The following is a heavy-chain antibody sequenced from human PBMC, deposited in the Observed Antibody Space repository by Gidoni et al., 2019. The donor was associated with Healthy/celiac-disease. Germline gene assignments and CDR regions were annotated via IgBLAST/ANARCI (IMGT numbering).Heavy chain of an antibody. D-gene: IGHD4-17*01. V-gene: IGHV3-21*01. CDR1: GFTFSSYS. Sequence: EVQLVESGGGLVKPGGSLRLSCAASGFTFSSYSMNWVRQAPGKGLELVSSISSSSSYIYYADSVKGRFTISRDNAKNSLYLQMNSLRAEDTAVYYCASATGYYYYGMDVWGQGTTVTVSS. J-gene: IGHJ6*02. CDR3: ASATGYYYYGMDV. CDR2: ISSSSSYI.